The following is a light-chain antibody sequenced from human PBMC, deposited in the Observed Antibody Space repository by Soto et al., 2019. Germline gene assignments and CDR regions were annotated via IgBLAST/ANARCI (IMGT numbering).Light chain of an antibody. CDR3: QQYNSYS. CDR2: AAS. J-gene: IGKJ1*01. Sequence: DIQMTQSPSSLSASVGDRVTITCRASQGISSRLGWYQQKPERPRKSLIYAASNLQSGVPSRFIGSGSGTVFTLTINNLQPEDFATYYCQQYNSYSFGQGTKVDIK. V-gene: IGKV1D-16*01. CDR1: QGISSR.